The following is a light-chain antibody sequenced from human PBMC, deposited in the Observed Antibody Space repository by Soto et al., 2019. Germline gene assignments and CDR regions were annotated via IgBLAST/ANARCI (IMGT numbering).Light chain of an antibody. V-gene: IGKV1-27*01. J-gene: IGKJ1*01. CDR3: KNYNMAPWGT. CDR2: SAS. Sequence: DIQMTQSPSSLSASVGDRVTITCRSSQGITNYLACYQRKPGKVPDLLISSASTLQSGAPSRFSGSGSGTNFTPTTSGLQPKDVATYTCKNYNMAPWGTSGKGTKV. CDR1: QGITNY.